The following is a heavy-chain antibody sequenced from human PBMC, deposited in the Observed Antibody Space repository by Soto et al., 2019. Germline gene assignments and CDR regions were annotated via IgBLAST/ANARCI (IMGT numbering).Heavy chain of an antibody. CDR3: AKLHFWSGYYSGYMDV. D-gene: IGHD3-3*02. Sequence: HPGGSLRLSCAASGFTFSSYAMSWVRQAPGKGLEWVSAISGSGGSTYYADSVKGRFTISRDNSKNTLYLQMNSLRAEDTAVYYCAKLHFWSGYYSGYMDVWGKGTTVTVSS. CDR1: GFTFSSYA. V-gene: IGHV3-23*01. J-gene: IGHJ6*03. CDR2: ISGSGGST.